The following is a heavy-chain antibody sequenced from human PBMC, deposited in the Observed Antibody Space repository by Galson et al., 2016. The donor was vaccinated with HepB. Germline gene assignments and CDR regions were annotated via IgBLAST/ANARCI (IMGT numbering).Heavy chain of an antibody. CDR3: ARRRWSYFDY. D-gene: IGHD4-23*01. CDR1: GGSISSSGYY. J-gene: IGHJ4*02. V-gene: IGHV4-39*01. Sequence: ETLSLTCTVSGGSISSSGYYWDWIRQPPGKGLELIGSLYYSGSTYYNPSLKSRVTISVDTSKNQFSLKLSSVTAADTAVYYCARRRWSYFDYWGQGTLVTVSS. CDR2: LYYSGST.